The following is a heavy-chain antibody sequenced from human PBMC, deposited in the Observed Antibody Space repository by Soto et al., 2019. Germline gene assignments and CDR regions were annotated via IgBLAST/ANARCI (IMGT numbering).Heavy chain of an antibody. CDR1: GFTFSSYG. D-gene: IGHD2-2*01. V-gene: IGHV3-33*01. J-gene: IGHJ4*02. CDR3: ARRKGYERLGVFDY. CDR2: IWYDGSNK. Sequence: GGSLRLSCAASGFTFSSYGMHWVRQAPGKGLEWVAVIWYDGSNKYYADSVKGRFTISRDNSKNTLYLQMNSLRAEDTAVYYCARRKGYERLGVFDYWGQGTLVTVSS.